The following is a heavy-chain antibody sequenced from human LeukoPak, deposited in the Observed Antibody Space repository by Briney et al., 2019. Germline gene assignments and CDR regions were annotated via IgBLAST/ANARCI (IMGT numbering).Heavy chain of an antibody. CDR2: IYYSGTT. V-gene: IGHV4-59*01. D-gene: IGHD6-6*01. CDR3: AREGMYSISSYLDY. CDR1: GGSLSSYY. J-gene: IGHJ4*02. Sequence: SETLSLTCTVSGGSLSSYYWNWIRQPPGKGLEWIGFIYYSGTTNSNPSLKSRVTISVDTSKNQFSLKLSSVTAADTAVYYCAREGMYSISSYLDYWGQGTLVTVSS.